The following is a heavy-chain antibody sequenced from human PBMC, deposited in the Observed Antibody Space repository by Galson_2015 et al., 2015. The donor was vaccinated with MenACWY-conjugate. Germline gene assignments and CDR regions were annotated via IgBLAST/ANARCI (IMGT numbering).Heavy chain of an antibody. CDR3: ARGTLEVAGTDY. Sequence: SLRLSCAASGFTFNNYWMTWVRQAPGKGLEWVANINVDGSEENYMDSVRGRFTISRDSAKNSLFLQVNTLRAEDTAVYYCARGTLEVAGTDYWGQGTLVTVSS. CDR2: INVDGSEE. D-gene: IGHD6-19*01. J-gene: IGHJ4*02. V-gene: IGHV3-7*01. CDR1: GFTFNNYW.